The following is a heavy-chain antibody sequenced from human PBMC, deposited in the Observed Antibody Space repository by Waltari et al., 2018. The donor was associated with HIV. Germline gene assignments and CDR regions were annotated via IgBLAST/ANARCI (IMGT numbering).Heavy chain of an antibody. D-gene: IGHD1-1*01. CDR3: ARQTTTGIIPGPSHY. V-gene: IGHV4-39*01. Sequence: QLQLQESGPGLVKPSETLSLTCTVSGDSISSSSYYWGWIRQPPGKGLEWIGSIDYSVNTYTHPSLRSRVTMSVETSKNQFSLKRRSVTDADTAVYYCARQTTTGIIPGPSHYWGLGTLVTVSS. CDR1: GDSISSSSYY. CDR2: IDYSVNT. J-gene: IGHJ4*02.